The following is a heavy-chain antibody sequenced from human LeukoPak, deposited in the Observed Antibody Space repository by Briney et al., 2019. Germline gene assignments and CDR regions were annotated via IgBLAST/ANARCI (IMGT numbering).Heavy chain of an antibody. CDR1: GFTLSRQW. CDR2: LKRDGQT. D-gene: IGHD3-22*01. Sequence: GGSLRLSCEPSGFTLSRQWMHSVRHPRGEGLVWGSRLKRDGQTNYAHSVKGRFTISRDNAKNTVSLPMDNLRAEDTGVYYCARAPSEVGGYYPEYFRHWGQGTLVTVSS. V-gene: IGHV3-74*01. CDR3: ARAPSEVGGYYPEYFRH. J-gene: IGHJ1*01.